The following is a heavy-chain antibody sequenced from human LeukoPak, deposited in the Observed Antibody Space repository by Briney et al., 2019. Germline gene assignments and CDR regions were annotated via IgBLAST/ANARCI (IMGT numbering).Heavy chain of an antibody. D-gene: IGHD6-19*01. CDR1: GFTFSSYA. Sequence: GGSLRLSCAASGFTFSSYAMSWVRQAPGKGLEWVSAISGSGGSTYYADSVKGRFTISRDNSKNTLYRQMNSLRAEDTAIYYCTGGGWSTDAFDIWGQGTVVTVSS. CDR3: TGGGWSTDAFDI. J-gene: IGHJ3*02. V-gene: IGHV3-23*01. CDR2: ISGSGGST.